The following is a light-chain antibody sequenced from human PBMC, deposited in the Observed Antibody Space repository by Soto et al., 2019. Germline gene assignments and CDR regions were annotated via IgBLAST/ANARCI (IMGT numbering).Light chain of an antibody. J-gene: IGLJ3*02. CDR1: SSDVGAYNF. Sequence: QSALIQPASVSGSPGQSITISCTGTSSDVGAYNFVSWYQQHPGKAPKLMIYDVSNRPSGVSNRFSGSKSGNTASLTISGLQAEDEADYYCSSYAGTTWVFGGGTKLTVL. V-gene: IGLV2-14*01. CDR3: SSYAGTTWV. CDR2: DVS.